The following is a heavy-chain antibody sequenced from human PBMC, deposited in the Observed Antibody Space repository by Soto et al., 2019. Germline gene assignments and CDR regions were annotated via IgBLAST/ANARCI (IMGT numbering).Heavy chain of an antibody. CDR3: ARVIRDSASGSHYIDY. D-gene: IGHD3-10*01. CDR2: IYYSGST. CDR1: GGSISSGGYY. J-gene: IGHJ4*02. Sequence: SETLSLTYTVSGGSISSGGYYWSWIRQHPGKGLEWIGYIYYSGSTYYNPSLKSRVTISVDTSKNQFSLKLSSVTAGDTAVYYCARVIRDSASGSHYIDYWGQGTLVTV. V-gene: IGHV4-31*03.